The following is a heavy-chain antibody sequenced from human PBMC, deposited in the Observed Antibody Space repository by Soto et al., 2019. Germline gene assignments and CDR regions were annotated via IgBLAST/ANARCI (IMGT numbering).Heavy chain of an antibody. J-gene: IGHJ3*02. CDR2: MNPNSGNT. V-gene: IGHV1-8*01. CDR1: GYTFTSYD. D-gene: IGHD2-2*01. Sequence: ASVKVSCKASGYTFTSYDINWVRQATGQGLEWMGWMNPNSGNTGYAQKFQGRVTMTRNTSISTAYMELSSLRSEDTAVYYCARGRDSGYCSGTSCYGGDAFDIWGQGTMVTVSS. CDR3: ARGRDSGYCSGTSCYGGDAFDI.